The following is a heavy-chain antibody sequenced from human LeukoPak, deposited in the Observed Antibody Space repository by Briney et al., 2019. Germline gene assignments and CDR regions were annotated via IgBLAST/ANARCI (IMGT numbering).Heavy chain of an antibody. CDR2: IKQDGSEK. Sequence: GGSLRLSCAASGFTFSSYWMSWVRQAPGKGLGWVANIKQDGSEKYYVDSVKGRFTISRDNAKNSLYLQMNSLRAEDTAVYYCARGVRFLEWFWFDPWGQGTLVTVSS. D-gene: IGHD3-3*01. V-gene: IGHV3-7*01. CDR3: ARGVRFLEWFWFDP. J-gene: IGHJ5*02. CDR1: GFTFSSYW.